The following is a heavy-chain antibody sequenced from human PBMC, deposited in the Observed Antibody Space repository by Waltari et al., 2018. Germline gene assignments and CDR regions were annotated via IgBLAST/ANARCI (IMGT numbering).Heavy chain of an antibody. CDR3: ARICSSTSCSSSGGDY. Sequence: QLQLQESGPGLVKPSETLSLTCTVSGGSISSSSYYWGWLRQPPGKGLEWIGSIYYSGSTYYNPSLKSRVTISVDTSKNQFSLKLSSVTAADTAVYYCARICSSTSCSSSGGDYWGQGTLVTVSS. D-gene: IGHD2-2*01. J-gene: IGHJ4*02. CDR2: IYYSGST. CDR1: GGSISSSSYY. V-gene: IGHV4-39*07.